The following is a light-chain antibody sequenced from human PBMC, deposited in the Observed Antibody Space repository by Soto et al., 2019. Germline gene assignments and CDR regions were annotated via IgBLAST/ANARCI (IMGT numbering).Light chain of an antibody. J-gene: IGKJ1*01. V-gene: IGKV3-15*01. CDR2: GAS. Sequence: VMSKSPATLSVSQRERATLSCRASQSVSSNLAWYQPTPGQAPRLLIYGASTRATGIPARFSGSGSGTEFTLTISSLQSEDFALYYCQQSKNWPWTSCQGT. CDR3: QQSKNWPWT. CDR1: QSVSSN.